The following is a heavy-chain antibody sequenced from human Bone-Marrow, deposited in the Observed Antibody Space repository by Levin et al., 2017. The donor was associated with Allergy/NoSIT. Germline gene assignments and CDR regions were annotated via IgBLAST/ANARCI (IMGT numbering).Heavy chain of an antibody. D-gene: IGHD4-17*01. V-gene: IGHV3-9*01. CDR3: ARESQLRGWFDP. J-gene: IGHJ5*02. CDR1: GFTLKDYD. Sequence: SLRLSYEASGFTLKDYDMHWVRQVPGKGLEWVSGISWSSDNIDYADSVKGRFTISRDNAKNSLHLQMNSLRPEDTAFYYCARESQLRGWFDPWGQGTLVTVSS. CDR2: ISWSSDNI.